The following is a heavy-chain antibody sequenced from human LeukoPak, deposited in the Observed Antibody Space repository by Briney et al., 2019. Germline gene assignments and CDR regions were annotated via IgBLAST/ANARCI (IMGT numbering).Heavy chain of an antibody. CDR1: GFTFSSYE. V-gene: IGHV3-48*03. J-gene: IGHJ4*02. CDR2: ISSSGSTI. Sequence: GGSLRLSCAASGFTFSSYEMNWVRQAPGKGLEWVSYISSSGSTIYYADSVKGRFTISRDNAKNSLYLQMNSLRAEDTAVYYCARDRTTGTTVAFDYWGQGTQVTVSS. CDR3: ARDRTTGTTVAFDY. D-gene: IGHD1-1*01.